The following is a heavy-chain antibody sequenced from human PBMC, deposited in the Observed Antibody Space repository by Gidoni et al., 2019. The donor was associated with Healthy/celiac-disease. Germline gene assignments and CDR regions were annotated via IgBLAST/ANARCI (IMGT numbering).Heavy chain of an antibody. CDR1: GYTFTGSY. V-gene: IGHV1-2*02. Sequence: QVQLVQSGAEVKKPGASVKVSCKASGYTFTGSYMHWVRQAPGQGLEWMGWINPNRGGTNYAQKFQGRVTMTRDTSISTAYMELSRLRSDDTAVYYGARGLGSSWYGNWGQGTLVTVSS. CDR2: INPNRGGT. CDR3: ARGLGSSWYGN. D-gene: IGHD6-13*01. J-gene: IGHJ4*02.